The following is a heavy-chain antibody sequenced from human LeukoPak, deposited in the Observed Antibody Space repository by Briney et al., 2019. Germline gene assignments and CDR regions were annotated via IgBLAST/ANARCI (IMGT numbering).Heavy chain of an antibody. CDR2: INPNSGGT. D-gene: IGHD6-19*01. V-gene: IGHV1-2*02. Sequence: ASVKVSFKASGYMFTGYYMHSVRQAPGQGLEWMGWINPNSGGTNYAQKFQGRVTMTRDTSISTAYMDLNRLRSDDTAVYYCARVVAVTGTPVYYMDVWVNGNTVTVSS. CDR3: ARVVAVTGTPVYYMDV. J-gene: IGHJ6*03. CDR1: GYMFTGYY.